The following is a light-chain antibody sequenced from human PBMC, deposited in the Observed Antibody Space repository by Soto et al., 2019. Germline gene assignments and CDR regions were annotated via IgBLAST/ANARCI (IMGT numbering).Light chain of an antibody. CDR3: QQYYSYPWT. CDR1: QGISSY. Sequence: IQMTQSPSSLSASTGDRVTITCRASQGISSYLAWYQQKPGKAPKLLIYAASTLQSGVPSRFSGSGSGTDFTLTISCLQSEDFATYYCQQYYSYPWTFGQGTRWIS. J-gene: IGKJ1*01. CDR2: AAS. V-gene: IGKV1-8*01.